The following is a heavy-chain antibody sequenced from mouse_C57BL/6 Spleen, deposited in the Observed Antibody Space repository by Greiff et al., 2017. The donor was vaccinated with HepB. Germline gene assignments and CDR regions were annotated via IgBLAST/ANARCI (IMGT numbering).Heavy chain of an antibody. D-gene: IGHD1-1*01. V-gene: IGHV1-66*01. Sequence: QVQLQQSGPELVKPGASVKISCKASGYSFTSYYIHWVKQRPGQGLEWIGWIYPGSGNTKYNEKFKGKATLTADTSSSTAYMQRSSRTSEDSAVYYGARKGVDYCDYGGQGTTLTVSS. CDR2: IYPGSGNT. CDR1: GYSFTSYY. J-gene: IGHJ2*01. CDR3: ARKGVDYCDY.